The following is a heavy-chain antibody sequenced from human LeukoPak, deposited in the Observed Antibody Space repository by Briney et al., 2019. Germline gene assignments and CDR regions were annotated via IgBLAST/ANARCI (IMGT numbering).Heavy chain of an antibody. CDR2: IYYSGTT. CDR3: ARMTSYSSGYYFDY. D-gene: IGHD6-19*01. Sequence: SETLSLTCTVTGGSISGYYWSWIRQPPGKGLEWIGFIYYSGTTNYNPPLKSRVTVSVDTSKNQFSLMLSSVTAADTAVYYCARMTSYSSGYYFDYWGQGTLVTVSS. V-gene: IGHV4-59*01. CDR1: GGSISGYY. J-gene: IGHJ4*02.